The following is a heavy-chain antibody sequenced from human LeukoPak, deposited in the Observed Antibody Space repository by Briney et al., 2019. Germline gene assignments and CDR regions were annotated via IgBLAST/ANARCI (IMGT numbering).Heavy chain of an antibody. V-gene: IGHV1-18*01. J-gene: IGHJ4*02. D-gene: IGHD6-19*01. Sequence: GASVKISCKASGYTFTTYGFSWVRQAPGQGLEWLGWISAYNSNTNYAQKLQGRVTLTTDTSTKTAYMELRSLRSDDTAVYFCANTAVTGTFDYWGQGTLVTVSS. CDR2: ISAYNSNT. CDR3: ANTAVTGTFDY. CDR1: GYTFTTYG.